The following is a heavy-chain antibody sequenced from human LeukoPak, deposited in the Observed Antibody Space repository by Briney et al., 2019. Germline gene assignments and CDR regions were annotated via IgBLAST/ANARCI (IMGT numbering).Heavy chain of an antibody. D-gene: IGHD3-10*01. CDR2: INWNGGGT. CDR3: ARVQDRYYSGSGFDY. V-gene: IGHV3-20*04. J-gene: IGHJ4*02. Sequence: GGSLRLSCAASGFTFDDYGMSWVRQAPGKGLECVSGINWNGGGTGYADSVKGRFTIARDNAKNSLYLVMNSLRAEDTAFYYCARVQDRYYSGSGFDYWGQGTLVTVSS. CDR1: GFTFDDYG.